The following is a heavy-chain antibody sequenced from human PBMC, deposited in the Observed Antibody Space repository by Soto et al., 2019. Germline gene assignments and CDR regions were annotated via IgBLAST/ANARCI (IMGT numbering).Heavy chain of an antibody. CDR2: IYYSGST. Sequence: SETLCLTCTVSGGSISSYYWSGIRQPPGKGLEWIGYIYYSGSTNYNPSLKSRVTISVDTSKNQFSLKLSSVTAADTAVYYCARSGYCSRGSCYNLLDYWGQGTLVTVS. CDR3: ARSGYCSRGSCYNLLDY. CDR1: GGSISSYY. J-gene: IGHJ4*02. V-gene: IGHV4-59*08. D-gene: IGHD2-15*01.